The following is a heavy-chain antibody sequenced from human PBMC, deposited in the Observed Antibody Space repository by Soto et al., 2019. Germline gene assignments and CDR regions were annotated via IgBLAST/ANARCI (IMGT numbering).Heavy chain of an antibody. Sequence: EVPLVESGGGLVKPGGSLRLSCVASEFSFSTYNMNWVRQAPGKGLEWVSFISSTSSHIHYADSVKGRFTISRDNAKNSLYLQTNSLRAEDTAVYYCARDPAADGYYGMDVWGQWTTVTV. J-gene: IGHJ6*02. CDR1: EFSFSTYN. D-gene: IGHD6-13*01. CDR3: ARDPAADGYYGMDV. V-gene: IGHV3-21*01. CDR2: ISSTSSHI.